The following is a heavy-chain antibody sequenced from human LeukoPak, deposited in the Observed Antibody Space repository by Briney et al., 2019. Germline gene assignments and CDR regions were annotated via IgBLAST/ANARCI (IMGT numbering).Heavy chain of an antibody. CDR3: AKDMEERIVVVPAAMWFDP. D-gene: IGHD2-2*01. CDR2: IRYDGSNK. CDR1: GFTFSSYG. V-gene: IGHV3-30*02. Sequence: GGSLRLSCAASGFTFSSYGMHWVRQAPGKGLEWVAFIRYDGSNKYYADSVKGGFTISGDNSKNTLYLQMNSLRAEDTAVYYCAKDMEERIVVVPAAMWFDPWGQGTLVTVSS. J-gene: IGHJ5*02.